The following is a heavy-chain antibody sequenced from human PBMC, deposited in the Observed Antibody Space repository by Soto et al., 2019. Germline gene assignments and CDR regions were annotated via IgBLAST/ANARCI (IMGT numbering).Heavy chain of an antibody. D-gene: IGHD3-9*01. CDR3: ARAGGKLRYFDWFSP. Sequence: SETMSHTSTVSDGSISSGGYYWSWKRQHPGKGLEWIGYIYYSGSTYYNPSLESRVTISVDTSKNQFSLKLSSVTAADTAVYFCARAGGKLRYFDWFSPWGQGTLVTVSS. J-gene: IGHJ5*02. V-gene: IGHV4-30-4*08. CDR2: IYYSGST. CDR1: DGSISSGGYY.